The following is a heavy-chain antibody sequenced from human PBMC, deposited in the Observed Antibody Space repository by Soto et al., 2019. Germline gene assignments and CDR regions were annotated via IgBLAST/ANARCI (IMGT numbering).Heavy chain of an antibody. D-gene: IGHD5-12*01. CDR3: AREKGYISDPKNFDY. CDR1: GASISSGDYF. V-gene: IGHV4-30-4*01. CDR2: IYDSGSS. J-gene: IGHJ4*02. Sequence: QVHLEESGPGLVKPSQTLSLTCTVSGASISSGDYFWSWIRQSPGKGLEWIGYIYDSGSSYYNPSLKSRVTMSVDTSKNQFSLKLRSVTAVDTAVYYCAREKGYISDPKNFDYWGQGTLVTVSS.